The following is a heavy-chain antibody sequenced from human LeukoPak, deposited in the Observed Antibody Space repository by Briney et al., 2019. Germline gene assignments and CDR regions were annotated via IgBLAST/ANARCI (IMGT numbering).Heavy chain of an antibody. Sequence: PSETLSLTCAVYGGSFSGYYWSWIRQPPGKGLEWIGEINHSGSTNYNPSLKSRVTISVDTSKNQFSLKLSSVTAADTAVYYCASRFNPWGQGTLVTVSS. CDR3: ASRFNP. V-gene: IGHV4-34*01. D-gene: IGHD3-16*01. CDR2: INHSGST. J-gene: IGHJ5*02. CDR1: GGSFSGYY.